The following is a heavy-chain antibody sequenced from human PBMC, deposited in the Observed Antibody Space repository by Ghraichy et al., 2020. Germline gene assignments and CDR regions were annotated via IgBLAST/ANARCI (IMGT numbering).Heavy chain of an antibody. V-gene: IGHV4-39*01. J-gene: IGHJ5*02. D-gene: IGHD3-10*01. CDR2: IYYSGST. CDR3: ARPTYYYGSGRPNNWFDP. CDR1: GGSISSSSYY. Sequence: SETLSLTRTVSGGSISSSSYYWGWIRQPPGKGLEWIGSIYYSGSTYYNPSLKSRVTISVDTSKNQFSLKLSSVTAADTAVYYCARPTYYYGSGRPNNWFDPWGQGTLVTVSS.